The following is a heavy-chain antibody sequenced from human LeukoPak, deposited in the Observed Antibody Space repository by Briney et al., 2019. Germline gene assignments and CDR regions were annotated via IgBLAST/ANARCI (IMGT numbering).Heavy chain of an antibody. CDR2: IYYSGST. CDR3: CIGGNGWSKSHFDS. D-gene: IGHD2-2*03. J-gene: IGHJ4*02. CDR1: RGSLNFYY. Sequence: SETLSLTCTVSRGSLNFYYWRWLRQPPGKGLEWIGYIYYSGSTNFNPSLKSRVTISIDTSKNQFSLKLRALTAVDTAVYYSCIGGNGWSKSHFDSWGQGTLVPVSS. V-gene: IGHV4-59*08.